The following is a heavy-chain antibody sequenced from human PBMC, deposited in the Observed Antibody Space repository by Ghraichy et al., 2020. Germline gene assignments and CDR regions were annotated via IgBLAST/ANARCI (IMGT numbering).Heavy chain of an antibody. CDR3: ARRDAAGSDAFDI. Sequence: SETLSLTCTVSGGSISSTIYYWGWIRQPPGKGLEWIGSFYYSGSIYYNPSLKSRVTISVDTSKNQFSLRLSSVTAADTSVYYCARRDAAGSDAFDIWGQGTMVTVSS. J-gene: IGHJ3*02. CDR1: GGSISSTIYY. CDR2: FYYSGSI. D-gene: IGHD6-13*01. V-gene: IGHV4-39*01.